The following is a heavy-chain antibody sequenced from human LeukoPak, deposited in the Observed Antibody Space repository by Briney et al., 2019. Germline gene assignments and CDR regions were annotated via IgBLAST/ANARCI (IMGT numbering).Heavy chain of an antibody. CDR1: GFTFSDYY. J-gene: IGHJ4*02. Sequence: GGSLRLSCAASGFTFSDYYMSWIRQAPGKGLEWVSYISSSGSTTYYADSVKGRFTISRDNAKNSLYLQMNSLRAEDTAVYYCARDYSSGWYRDWGQGTLVTVSS. D-gene: IGHD6-19*01. V-gene: IGHV3-11*01. CDR3: ARDYSSGWYRD. CDR2: ISSSGSTT.